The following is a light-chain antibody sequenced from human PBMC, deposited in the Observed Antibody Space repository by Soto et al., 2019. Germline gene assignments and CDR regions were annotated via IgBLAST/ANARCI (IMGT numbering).Light chain of an antibody. J-gene: IGLJ2*01. CDR3: AAWDDSLHGPVV. CDR1: SSNIGSNT. V-gene: IGLV1-44*01. Sequence: QSVLTQPPSASGTPGQRVTISCSGSSSNIGSNTVNWYQQLPGTAPKLLIYSNNQRPSGVPDRFSGSKSRTSASLAISGLQSEDEADYYCAAWDDSLHGPVVFRGCTKLTVL. CDR2: SNN.